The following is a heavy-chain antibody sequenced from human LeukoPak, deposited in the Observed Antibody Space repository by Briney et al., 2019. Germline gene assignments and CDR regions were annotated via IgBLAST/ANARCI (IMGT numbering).Heavy chain of an antibody. V-gene: IGHV3-48*04. J-gene: IGHJ4*02. Sequence: GGSLRLSCTASGFSFSTYGFNWVRQAPGKGLEWVSYISSSSALYYTDSVKGRFTISRDNAKNSLYLQMNSLRAEDTAVYYCARDYYGSGKKLDYWGQGTLVTVSS. CDR3: ARDYYGSGKKLDY. D-gene: IGHD3-10*01. CDR2: ISSSSAL. CDR1: GFSFSTYG.